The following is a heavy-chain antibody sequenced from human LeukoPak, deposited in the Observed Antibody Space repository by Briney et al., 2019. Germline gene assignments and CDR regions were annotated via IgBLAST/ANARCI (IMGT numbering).Heavy chain of an antibody. V-gene: IGHV3-53*01. CDR3: ARDLGYCHVYSFNY. Sequence: AGGSLRLSCAVSGFTVSSNYVSWVRQAPGKGLEWVSVIYSDGRTYYADSVKGRFTISRDNSKNTLYLQMNTLRAEDTAVYYCARDLGYCHVYSFNYWGQGTLVTVSS. CDR1: GFTVSSNY. CDR2: IYSDGRT. J-gene: IGHJ4*02. D-gene: IGHD2-15*01.